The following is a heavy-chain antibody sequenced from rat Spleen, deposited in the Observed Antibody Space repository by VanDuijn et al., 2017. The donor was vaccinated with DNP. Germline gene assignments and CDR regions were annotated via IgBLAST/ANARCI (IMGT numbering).Heavy chain of an antibody. V-gene: IGHV5-31*01. D-gene: IGHD1-11*01. CDR2: ITRSGVSS. CDR1: GFTFNNYW. Sequence: EVQLVESGGDLVQPGRSLKLSCVASGFTFNNYWMTWIRQVPGKGLEWVASITRSGVSSYYPDSVKGRFTISRDNAKNTLYLQMNSLRSEDTATYYCARSTEGLRGYYFAYWGQGVMVTVSS. CDR3: ARSTEGLRGYYFAY. J-gene: IGHJ2*01.